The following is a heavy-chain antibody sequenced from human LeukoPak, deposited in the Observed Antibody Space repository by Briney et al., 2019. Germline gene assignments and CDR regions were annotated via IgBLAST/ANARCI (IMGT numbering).Heavy chain of an antibody. Sequence: GGSLRLSCAASGFTFSSYSMNWVRQAPGKGLGWVSYIRSSPSAISYVDSVRGRFTISRDDAKNSLYLQMNSLRDEDTAVYYCARDYGYAFDIWGQGTMVTVSS. J-gene: IGHJ3*02. CDR1: GFTFSSYS. CDR2: IRSSPSAI. CDR3: ARDYGYAFDI. D-gene: IGHD3-10*01. V-gene: IGHV3-48*02.